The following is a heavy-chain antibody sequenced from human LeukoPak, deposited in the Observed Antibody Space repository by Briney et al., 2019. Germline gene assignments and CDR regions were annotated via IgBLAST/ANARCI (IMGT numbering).Heavy chain of an antibody. Sequence: SETLSLTCTVSGDSISSYYWTWIRQPAGKGLEWIGRISTSGSTNYNPSLKSRVTISVDTSKNQFSLKLSSVTAADTAVYYCARGWPLSPWGQGTLVTVSS. CDR2: ISTSGST. CDR1: GDSISSYY. CDR3: ARGWPLSP. J-gene: IGHJ5*02. V-gene: IGHV4-4*07.